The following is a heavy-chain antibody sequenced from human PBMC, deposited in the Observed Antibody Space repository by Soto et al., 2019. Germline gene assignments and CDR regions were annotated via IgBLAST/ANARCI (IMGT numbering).Heavy chain of an antibody. D-gene: IGHD6-19*01. J-gene: IGHJ4*02. CDR2: ISYDGSNK. CDR3: AKDLGSSGWYYFDY. CDR1: GFTFSSYG. Sequence: QSGGSLRLSCAASGFTFSSYGMHWVRQAPGKGLEWVAVISYDGSNKYYADSVKGRFTISRDNSKNTLYLQMNSLRAEDTAVYYCAKDLGSSGWYYFDYWGQGTLVTVYS. V-gene: IGHV3-30*18.